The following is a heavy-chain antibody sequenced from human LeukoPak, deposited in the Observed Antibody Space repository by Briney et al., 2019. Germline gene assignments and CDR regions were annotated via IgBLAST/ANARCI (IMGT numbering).Heavy chain of an antibody. V-gene: IGHV1-2*06. D-gene: IGHD6-6*01. Sequence: GASVKVSCKASGFTFIDYYMHWVRQAPGQGLEWMGRINPRSGGTNYAQKFQDRVTMTRDTSISTAYMDLSRLKFDDTAVFYCARGSISSGDWFDPWGQGTLVTVSS. J-gene: IGHJ5*02. CDR3: ARGSISSGDWFDP. CDR2: INPRSGGT. CDR1: GFTFIDYY.